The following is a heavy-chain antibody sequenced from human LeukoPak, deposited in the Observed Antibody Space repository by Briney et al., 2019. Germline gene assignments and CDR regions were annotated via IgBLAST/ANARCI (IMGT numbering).Heavy chain of an antibody. CDR2: IYYSGST. CDR1: GGSISSGAYY. D-gene: IGHD3-3*01. Sequence: SQTLSLTCTVSGGSISSGAYYWNWIRLHPRKGLEWLGYIYYSGSTYYNRSLKSRVTISLDTSKNQFSLKLSSVTAADTAVYYCARTGTTFGVVIANWGQGTLVTVSS. J-gene: IGHJ1*01. CDR3: ARTGTTFGVVIAN. V-gene: IGHV4-31*03.